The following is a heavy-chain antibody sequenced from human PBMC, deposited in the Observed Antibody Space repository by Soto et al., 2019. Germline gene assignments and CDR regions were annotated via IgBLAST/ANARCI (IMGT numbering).Heavy chain of an antibody. V-gene: IGHV4-4*02. CDR2: IYHSGST. J-gene: IGHJ6*02. Sequence: QVQLQESGPGLVKPSGTLSLTCAVSGGSISSSNWWSWVRQPPGKGLEWIGEIYHSGSTNYNPSLKSRVTISVDKSKNQFSLKLSSVTAADTAVYYCASQNPPDCSSTSCYGRSFYYYGMDVWGQATTVTVSS. CDR3: ASQNPPDCSSTSCYGRSFYYYGMDV. CDR1: GGSISSSNW. D-gene: IGHD2-2*01.